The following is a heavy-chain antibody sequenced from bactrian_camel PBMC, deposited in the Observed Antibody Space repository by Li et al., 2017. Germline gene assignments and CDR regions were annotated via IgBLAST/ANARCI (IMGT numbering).Heavy chain of an antibody. D-gene: IGHD6*01. CDR2: IDSDGST. J-gene: IGHJ4*01. CDR1: GHTRGWYC. CDR3: AADWRQLLATYCGHKCHWYGGNYEY. Sequence: VQLVESGGGSVQAGGSLRLSCVDSGHTRGWYCMGWFRQRPGKEREGVASIDSDGSTYYDDSVKGRFTISQHSAKNTLYLQMNSLKPEDTGTYYCAADWRQLLATYCGHKCHWYGGNYEYWGQGTQVTVS. V-gene: IGHV3S55*01.